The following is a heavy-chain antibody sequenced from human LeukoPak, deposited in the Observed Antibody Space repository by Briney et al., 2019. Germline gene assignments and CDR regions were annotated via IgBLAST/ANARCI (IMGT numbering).Heavy chain of an antibody. J-gene: IGHJ4*02. CDR2: ISAYNGNT. Sequence: GASVKVSCKASGYTFTSYGISWVRQAPGQGLEWMGWISAYNGNTNYAQKFQGRVTMTRDTSISTAYMELSRLRSDDTAVYYCASVGYSGSSPRDYWGQGTLVTVSS. D-gene: IGHD1-26*01. V-gene: IGHV1-18*01. CDR3: ASVGYSGSSPRDY. CDR1: GYTFTSYG.